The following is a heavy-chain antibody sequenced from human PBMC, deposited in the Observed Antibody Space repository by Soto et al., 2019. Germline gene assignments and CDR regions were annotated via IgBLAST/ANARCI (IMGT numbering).Heavy chain of an antibody. V-gene: IGHV3-23*01. Sequence: LRLSCAASGFTFSSYAMAWVRQAPGKGLEWVSGITDSDDKTFYADSVKGRFTISRDNSKNTLYLQMNSLRAEDTAVYYCAKTRYDFWSGSDYWGQGTVVTVS. CDR3: AKTRYDFWSGSDY. CDR1: GFTFSSYA. J-gene: IGHJ4*02. CDR2: ITDSDDKT. D-gene: IGHD3-3*01.